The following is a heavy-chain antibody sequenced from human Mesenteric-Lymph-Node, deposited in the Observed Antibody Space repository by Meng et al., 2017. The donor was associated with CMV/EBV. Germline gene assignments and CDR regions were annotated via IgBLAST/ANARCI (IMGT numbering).Heavy chain of an antibody. D-gene: IGHD6-19*01. V-gene: IGHV3-23*01. J-gene: IGHJ4*02. CDR2: ISGSGGST. Sequence: GESLKISCAASGFTFSSYAMSGVRPAPGKGLEWVSAISGSGGSTYYAASVKGRFAISRDNSKNTLYLQMNSLRAEDTATFYCVRSYNNSWHTFDYWGQGTLVTVSS. CDR3: VRSYNNSWHTFDY. CDR1: GFTFSSYA.